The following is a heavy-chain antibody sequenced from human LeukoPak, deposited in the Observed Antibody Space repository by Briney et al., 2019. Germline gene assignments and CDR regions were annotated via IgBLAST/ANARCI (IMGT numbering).Heavy chain of an antibody. D-gene: IGHD3-22*01. CDR1: GFTVSSNY. CDR2: ISSSGSTI. V-gene: IGHV3-11*04. J-gene: IGHJ4*02. Sequence: PGGSLRLSCAASGFTVSSNYMTWVRQAPGKGLEWVSYISSSGSTIYYADSVKGRFTISRDNAKNSLYLQMNSLRAEDTAVYYCARVHITMIGLPFDYWGQGTLVTVSS. CDR3: ARVHITMIGLPFDY.